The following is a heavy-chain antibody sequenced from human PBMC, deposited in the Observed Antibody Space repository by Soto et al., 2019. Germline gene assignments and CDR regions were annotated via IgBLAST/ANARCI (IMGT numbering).Heavy chain of an antibody. Sequence: QVQLQESGPGLVKPSETLSLTCTVSGGSISSYYWSWIRQPPGKGLEWIGHIYDSGTANYNPGLKGRVTRSVATSKNQFSLNLSLATAAVTAMYYCYGSGGNWGQGTLGTVSS. CDR3: YGSGGN. CDR2: IYDSGTA. J-gene: IGHJ4*02. D-gene: IGHD1-26*01. V-gene: IGHV4-59*01. CDR1: GGSISSYY.